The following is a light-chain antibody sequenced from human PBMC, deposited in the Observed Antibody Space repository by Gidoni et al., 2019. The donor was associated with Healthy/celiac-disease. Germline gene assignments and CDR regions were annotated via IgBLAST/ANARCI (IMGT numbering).Light chain of an antibody. CDR1: HSVSSSY. CDR3: QQYGSSPWT. CDR2: GAS. V-gene: IGKV3-20*01. Sequence: EIVLTQSPGTLSLSPGERATLSCRASHSVSSSYLAWYQQKPGHAPRLLIYGASSRATGIPDRFSGSGSGTDFTLTISRLEPEDFAVYYCQQYGSSPWTFGQGTKVEIK. J-gene: IGKJ1*01.